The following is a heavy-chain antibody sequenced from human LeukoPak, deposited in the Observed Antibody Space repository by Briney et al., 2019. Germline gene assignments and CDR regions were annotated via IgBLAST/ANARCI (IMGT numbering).Heavy chain of an antibody. CDR1: GGSFSGYY. CDR2: INHSGST. D-gene: IGHD6-13*01. Sequence: SETLSLTCAVYGGSFSGYYWSWIRQPPGKGLEWIGEINHSGSTNHNPSLKSRVTISVDTSKNQFSLKLSSVTAADTAVYYCARRGYVSGAFDIWGQGTMVTVSS. V-gene: IGHV4-34*01. J-gene: IGHJ3*02. CDR3: ARRGYVSGAFDI.